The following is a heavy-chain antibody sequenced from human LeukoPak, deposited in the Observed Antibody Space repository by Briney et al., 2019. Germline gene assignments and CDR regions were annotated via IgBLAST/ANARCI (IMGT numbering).Heavy chain of an antibody. V-gene: IGHV5-51*01. D-gene: IGHD3-3*01. Sequence: GESLKISCKGSGYSFTSYWIGWVRQMPGKGLEWMGIIYPGDSDTRYSPSFQGQVTISADKSISTAYLQWSSLKASDTAMYYCARTYYDFWSGYSSHYYGMDVWGQGTTVTVSS. CDR1: GYSFTSYW. J-gene: IGHJ6*02. CDR2: IYPGDSDT. CDR3: ARTYYDFWSGYSSHYYGMDV.